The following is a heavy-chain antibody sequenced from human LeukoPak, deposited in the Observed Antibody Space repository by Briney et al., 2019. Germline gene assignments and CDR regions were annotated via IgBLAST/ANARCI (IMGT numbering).Heavy chain of an antibody. V-gene: IGHV3-21*01. CDR1: GYTFSSFS. Sequence: GGSLRLSCAASGYTFSSFSINWVRQAPGKGLEWVSSISVRSNYIYYADSVRGRFSISRDGARNSLYLQMDSLRGDDTAVYYCARLRRNSDSSGYYYYYDYWGQGTLVTVSS. D-gene: IGHD3-22*01. CDR2: ISVRSNYI. J-gene: IGHJ4*02. CDR3: ARLRRNSDSSGYYYYYDY.